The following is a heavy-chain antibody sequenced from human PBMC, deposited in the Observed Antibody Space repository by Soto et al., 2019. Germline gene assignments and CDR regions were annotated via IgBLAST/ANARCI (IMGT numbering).Heavy chain of an antibody. Sequence: GASVKVSCKASGYTFAGYYMHWVRQAPGQGLEWMGWINPNSGGTNYAQKFQGWVTMTRDTSISTAYMELSRLRSDDTAVYYCARDGYVRFSEWPTTYYGMDVWGQGTTVTVSS. J-gene: IGHJ6*02. V-gene: IGHV1-2*04. CDR3: ARDGYVRFSEWPTTYYGMDV. CDR1: GYTFAGYY. CDR2: INPNSGGT. D-gene: IGHD3-3*01.